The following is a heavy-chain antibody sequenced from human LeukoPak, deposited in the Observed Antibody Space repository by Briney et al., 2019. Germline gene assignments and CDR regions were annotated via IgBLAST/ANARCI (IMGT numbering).Heavy chain of an antibody. J-gene: IGHJ3*02. CDR1: GIIFSNAW. CDR3: TTPYGSGSYLNAYDI. Sequence: GGSLRLSCAASGIIFSNAWMSWVRQAPGKGLEWVGRILSKTDGGTTDYAAPVKGRFTISRDDSKNTLYLEMNSLKNEDTAVYYCTTPYGSGSYLNAYDIWGQGTMVTVSS. V-gene: IGHV3-15*01. D-gene: IGHD3-10*01. CDR2: ILSKTDGGTT.